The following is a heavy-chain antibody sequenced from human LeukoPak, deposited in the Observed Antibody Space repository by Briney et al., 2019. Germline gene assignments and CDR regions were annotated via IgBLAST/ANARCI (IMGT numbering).Heavy chain of an antibody. J-gene: IGHJ4*02. D-gene: IGHD2-15*01. CDR3: ARISRGRRYFDY. Sequence: ASVKVSCKASGYTFTAYYIHWVRQAPGQGLEWMGWINPDSGATSSAQKFQGRVSMTRDTSISTAYLDLNGLISDDTAVFYCARISRGRRYFDYWGQGTLVTVSS. CDR1: GYTFTAYY. V-gene: IGHV1-2*02. CDR2: INPDSGAT.